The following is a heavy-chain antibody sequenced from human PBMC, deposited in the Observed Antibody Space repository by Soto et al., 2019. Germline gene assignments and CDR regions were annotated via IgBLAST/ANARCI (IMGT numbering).Heavy chain of an antibody. V-gene: IGHV3-33*08. CDR2: IYYDGTNK. CDR1: GFTFSSYG. Sequence: GGSLRLSCAASGFTFSSYGMHWVRQAPGKGLEWVAVIYYDGTNKFYADSVKGRFTISRDISKNTLYLQIDSLRAEDTAVYYCVRDKKPYYFDYWGQGTLVTVSS. CDR3: VRDKKPYYFDY. J-gene: IGHJ4*02.